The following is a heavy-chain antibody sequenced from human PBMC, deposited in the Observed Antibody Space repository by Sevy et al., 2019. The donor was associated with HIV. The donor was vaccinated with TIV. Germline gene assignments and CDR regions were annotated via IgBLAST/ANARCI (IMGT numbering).Heavy chain of an antibody. V-gene: IGHV4-4*07. J-gene: IGHJ4*02. D-gene: IGHD5-18*01. CDR2: IYASGTT. CDR1: GASINPHY. Sequence: SETLSLTCTVSGASINPHYWSWIRQTAGKGLEWIGRIYASGTTKYNPSLKSRVTMSVDTSKNQFSLKMSYVTVADTAVYYCARDGGYDSGQTLHFDYWGQGMLVTVSS. CDR3: ARDGGYDSGQTLHFDY.